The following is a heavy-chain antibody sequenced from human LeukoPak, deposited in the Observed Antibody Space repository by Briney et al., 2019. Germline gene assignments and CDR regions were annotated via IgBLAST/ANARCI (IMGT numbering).Heavy chain of an antibody. CDR3: ARDETDNYDSSGYYFGY. V-gene: IGHV3-30-3*01. J-gene: IGHJ4*02. CDR1: GSTFSSYA. D-gene: IGHD3-22*01. Sequence: GGSLRLSCAASGSTFSSYAMHWVRQAPGKGLEWVAVISYDGSNKYYADSVKGRFTISRDNSKNTLYLQMNSLRAEDTAVYYCARDETDNYDSSGYYFGYWGQGTLVTVSS. CDR2: ISYDGSNK.